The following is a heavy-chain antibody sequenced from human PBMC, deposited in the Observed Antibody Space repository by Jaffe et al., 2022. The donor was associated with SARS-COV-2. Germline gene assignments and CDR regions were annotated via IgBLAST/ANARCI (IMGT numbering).Heavy chain of an antibody. CDR2: IRSKAYGGTT. Sequence: EVQLVESGGGLVQPGRSLRLSCTASGFTFGDYAMSWFRQAPGKGLEWVGFIRSKAYGGTTEYAASVKGRFTISRDDSKSIAYLQMNSLKTEDTAVYYCTRDDGSGKTINYYYYMDVWGKGTTVTVSS. CDR3: TRDDGSGKTINYYYYMDV. J-gene: IGHJ6*03. D-gene: IGHD3-10*01. CDR1: GFTFGDYA. V-gene: IGHV3-49*03.